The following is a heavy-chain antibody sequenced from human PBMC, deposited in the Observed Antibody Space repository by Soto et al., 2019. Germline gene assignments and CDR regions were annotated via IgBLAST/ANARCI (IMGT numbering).Heavy chain of an antibody. CDR1: GYTFTSYY. CDR2: INPSGGST. D-gene: IGHD3-3*01. CDR3: ARSGDFWSGYYGPYFGY. J-gene: IGHJ4*02. Sequence: ASVKVSCKASGYTFTSYYMHWVRQAPGQGLEWMGIINPSGGSTSYAQKFQGRVTMTRDTSTSTVYMELSSLRSEDTAVYYCARSGDFWSGYYGPYFGYWGQGTLVTVSS. V-gene: IGHV1-46*01.